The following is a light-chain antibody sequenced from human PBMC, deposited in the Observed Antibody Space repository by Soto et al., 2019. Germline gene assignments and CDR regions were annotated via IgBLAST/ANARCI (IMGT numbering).Light chain of an antibody. V-gene: IGKV1-6*01. CDR3: LQHSSYPFT. J-gene: IGKJ5*01. Sequence: ALQMTHSPSSLPASVGDRVTITCRASQGIRDDLAWYQQKPGRAPRLLIYDASTLEDGVPSRFSGSGSGTDFTLIISGLQPEDFATYFCLQHSSYPFTFGQGTRLEIK. CDR2: DAS. CDR1: QGIRDD.